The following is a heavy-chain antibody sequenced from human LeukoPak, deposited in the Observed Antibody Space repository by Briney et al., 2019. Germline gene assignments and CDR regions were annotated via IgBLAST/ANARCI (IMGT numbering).Heavy chain of an antibody. V-gene: IGHV3-43*02. D-gene: IGHD5-24*01. CDR2: ISGDGGST. CDR3: AKDATWGWLQPVGDYFDY. CDR1: GFTFDDYA. Sequence: GGSLRLSCAASGFTFDDYAMHWVRQAPGKGLEWVSLISGDGGSTYYADSVKGRFTISRDNSKNSLYLQMNSLRTEDTALYYCAKDATWGWLQPVGDYFDYWGQGTLITVSS. J-gene: IGHJ4*02.